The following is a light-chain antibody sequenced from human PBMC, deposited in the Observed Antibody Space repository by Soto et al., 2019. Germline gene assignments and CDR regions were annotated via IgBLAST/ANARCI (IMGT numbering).Light chain of an antibody. CDR1: LSISSL. CDR3: HQYSTYSYT. J-gene: IGKJ2*01. Sequence: DIQMTQSPSTLSASVGDRVTITCRASLSISSLLAWYQQKPGEAPKLLIYKASTLQSGVPSRFSGSGSGTEFSLTISSLQPDDFATYYGHQYSTYSYTFCQGTKREI. V-gene: IGKV1-5*03. CDR2: KAS.